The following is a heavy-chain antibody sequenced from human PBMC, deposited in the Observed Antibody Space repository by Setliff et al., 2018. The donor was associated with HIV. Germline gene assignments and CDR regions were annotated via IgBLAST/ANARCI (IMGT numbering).Heavy chain of an antibody. J-gene: IGHJ1*01. CDR2: IYTSGDT. V-gene: IGHV4-4*09. Sequence: SETLSLTCNVSGGSSNSYYWSWIRQPPGKGLEWIGYIYTSGDTNYNPSLKSRVTISMDTSKKQFSLKLRSVTAADTAVYYCAREAEQDYDVVTETLVEGAYIQFWGQGSLVTVSS. D-gene: IGHD3-9*01. CDR3: AREAEQDYDVVTETLVEGAYIQF. CDR1: GGSSNSYY.